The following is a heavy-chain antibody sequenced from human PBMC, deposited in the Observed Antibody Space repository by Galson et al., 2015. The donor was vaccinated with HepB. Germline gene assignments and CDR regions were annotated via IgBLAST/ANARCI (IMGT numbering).Heavy chain of an antibody. CDR3: AKDVYSFTARGAFDV. J-gene: IGHJ3*01. Sequence: SLRLSCAASGFTFSNYGMHWVRLAPGKGLEWVAVMAYDGSSKYYVDSVKGRFTISRDNSKNTLDLQMNSLRPEDTAVYYCAKDVYSFTARGAFDVWGQGTMVTVSS. V-gene: IGHV3-30*18. CDR2: MAYDGSSK. CDR1: GFTFSNYG. D-gene: IGHD1-26*01.